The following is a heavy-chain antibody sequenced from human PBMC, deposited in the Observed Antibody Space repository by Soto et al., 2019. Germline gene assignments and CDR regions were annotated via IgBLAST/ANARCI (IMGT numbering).Heavy chain of an antibody. V-gene: IGHV6-1*01. CDR1: GDSVSSNSAA. CDR2: TYYRSKWYN. D-gene: IGHD2-2*02. J-gene: IGHJ4*02. Sequence: SPTLSLPCAISGDSVSSNSAAWNWIRQSPSRGLEWLGRTYYRSKWYNDYAVSVKSRITINPDTSKNQFSLQLNSVTPEDTAVYYCARVVLISCSSTSCYKYYFDYWGQGTLVTVSS. CDR3: ARVVLISCSSTSCYKYYFDY.